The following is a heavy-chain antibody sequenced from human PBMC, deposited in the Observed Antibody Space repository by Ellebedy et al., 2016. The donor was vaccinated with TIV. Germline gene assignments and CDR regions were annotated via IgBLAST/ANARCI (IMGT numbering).Heavy chain of an antibody. CDR3: AREFPTYYYYYGMDV. J-gene: IGHJ6*02. D-gene: IGHD2-21*01. V-gene: IGHV3-7*01. CDR2: IKQDGSEK. Sequence: GGSLRLSXAASGFTISSYWMSRVRQAPGTGLEWVANIKQDGSEKYYVDSVKGRFTISRDNAKNSLYLQMNSLRAEDTAVYYCAREFPTYYYYYGMDVWGQGTTVTVSS. CDR1: GFTISSYW.